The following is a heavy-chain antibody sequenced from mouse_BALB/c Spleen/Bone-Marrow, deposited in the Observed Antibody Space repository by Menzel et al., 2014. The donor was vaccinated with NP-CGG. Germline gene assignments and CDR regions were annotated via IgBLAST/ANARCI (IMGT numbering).Heavy chain of an antibody. J-gene: IGHJ3*01. V-gene: IGHV1-80*01. CDR3: ARTGNLAWFAY. CDR1: GYAFSSYW. Sequence: QVQLQQSGAELVRPGSSVEISCKASGYAFSSYWMNWVKQRPGQGLEWIGQIHPGDGDTNYNGKFKGKATLTADKSSSTAYMQLSSLTSEDSAVYFCARTGNLAWFAYWGQGTLVTVSA. D-gene: IGHD2-1*01. CDR2: IHPGDGDT.